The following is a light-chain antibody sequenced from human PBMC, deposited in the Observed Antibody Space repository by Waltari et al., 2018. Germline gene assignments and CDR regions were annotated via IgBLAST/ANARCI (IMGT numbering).Light chain of an antibody. CDR3: SSYTLTDTRV. V-gene: IGLV2-14*03. Sequence: QSALTQPASVSASPGQSITISCSGTSSDVGAYHLFSWYRHYPGKAPQLLIYDVRTRPSGISDRCSGDKSDNTASLTISGLRAEDEADYYCSSYTLTDTRVFGGGT. CDR1: SSDVGAYHL. CDR2: DVR. J-gene: IGLJ3*02.